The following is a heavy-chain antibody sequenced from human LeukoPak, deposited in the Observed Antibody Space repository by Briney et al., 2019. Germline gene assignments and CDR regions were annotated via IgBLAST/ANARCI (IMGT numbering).Heavy chain of an antibody. V-gene: IGHV3-21*01. J-gene: IGHJ2*01. CDR2: ISSSSSYI. D-gene: IGHD6-19*01. CDR1: GFIFSSYS. CDR3: AREDGAAVAGSWYFDL. Sequence: GGSPRLSCAASGFIFSSYSMNWVRQAPGKGLEWVSSISSSSSYIYYADSVKGRFTISRDNAKNSLYLQMNSLRAEDTAVYYCAREDGAAVAGSWYFDLWGRGTLVTVSS.